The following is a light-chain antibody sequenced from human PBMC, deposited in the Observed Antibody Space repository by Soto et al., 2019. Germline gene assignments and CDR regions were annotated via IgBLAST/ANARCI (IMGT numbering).Light chain of an antibody. CDR2: KAS. Sequence: GDVGIRTCRGSRNVGDWLAWFKQKPGKEAKLLIYKASTLESGVHSRFRGNASGTEFNINISSLQSDEYASYYCQEHGHYSFSFGGGIQV. CDR1: RNVGDW. V-gene: IGKV1-5*03. J-gene: IGKJ4*01. CDR3: QEHGHYSFS.